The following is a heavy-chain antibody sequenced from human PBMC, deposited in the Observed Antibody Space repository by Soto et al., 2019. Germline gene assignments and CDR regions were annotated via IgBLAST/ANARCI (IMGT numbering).Heavy chain of an antibody. V-gene: IGHV3-23*01. CDR2: FRGSGGTS. Sequence: EVQLLESGGDLAQPGGSLRLACVASGFTFSTYDMSWVRQAPGKGLEWVSTFRGSGGTSYYADSVKGRFTISRDDSKNTLFLQMNSLGAEDTAVYYFAKDRGGGGYPLFDSWGQGTLVTVSS. CDR3: AKDRGGGGYPLFDS. J-gene: IGHJ4*02. CDR1: GFTFSTYD. D-gene: IGHD2-15*01.